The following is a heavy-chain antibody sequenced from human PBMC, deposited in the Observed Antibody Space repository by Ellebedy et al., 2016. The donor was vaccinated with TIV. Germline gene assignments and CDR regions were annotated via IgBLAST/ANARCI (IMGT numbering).Heavy chain of an antibody. D-gene: IGHD4-17*01. CDR2: IIPILGIA. CDR3: ARDYDHGDARDFDY. CDR1: GGTFSSNA. Sequence: ASVKVSCKASGGTFSSNAISWVRRAPGQGLEWMGRIIPILGIANYAQEFQGRVTITADKSTSTAYIELSNLRSEDTAVYYCARDYDHGDARDFDYWGQGTLVTVSS. J-gene: IGHJ4*02. V-gene: IGHV1-69*04.